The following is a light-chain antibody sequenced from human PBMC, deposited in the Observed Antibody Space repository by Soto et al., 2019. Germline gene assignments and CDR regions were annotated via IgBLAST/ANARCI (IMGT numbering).Light chain of an antibody. Sequence: DIVMTQSPDSLAVSLGERATINCKSSQSVLYSSNNKNYLAWYQQKPGQPPKLLIYWASTRESWVPDRFSGSGSGTDFTLTISSLQAEDVAVYFCQQYYSTPPLTFGGGTKVEIK. V-gene: IGKV4-1*01. CDR1: QSVLYSSNNKNY. CDR3: QQYYSTPPLT. J-gene: IGKJ4*01. CDR2: WAS.